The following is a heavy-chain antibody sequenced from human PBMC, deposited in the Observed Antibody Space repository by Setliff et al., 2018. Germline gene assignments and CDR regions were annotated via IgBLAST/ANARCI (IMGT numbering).Heavy chain of an antibody. CDR1: GFTFNNYW. CDR3: ARDSGVARIRKTAFDY. D-gene: IGHD5-12*01. V-gene: IGHV3-7*03. Sequence: PGGSLRLSCAASGFTFNNYWMGWVRQAPGKGLEWVANIKRDGSEIYYVDSVKGRFTISRDNARNSLHLQMNNLRAEDTAVYYCARDSGVARIRKTAFDYWGQGTLVTVSS. CDR2: IKRDGSEI. J-gene: IGHJ4*02.